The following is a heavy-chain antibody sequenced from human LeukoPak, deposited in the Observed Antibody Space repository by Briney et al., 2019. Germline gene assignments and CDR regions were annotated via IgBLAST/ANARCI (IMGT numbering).Heavy chain of an antibody. Sequence: GGSLRLSCAASGFTFSSYGMHWVRQAPGKGLEWVAFIRYDGSNKYYADSVKGRFTISRDDSKNTLYLQMNSLRAEDTAVYYCANGAQNAFDIWGQGTMVTVSS. D-gene: IGHD3-16*01. V-gene: IGHV3-30*02. J-gene: IGHJ3*02. CDR2: IRYDGSNK. CDR3: ANGAQNAFDI. CDR1: GFTFSSYG.